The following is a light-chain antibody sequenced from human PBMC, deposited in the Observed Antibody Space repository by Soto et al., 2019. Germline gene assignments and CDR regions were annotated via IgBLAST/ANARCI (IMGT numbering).Light chain of an antibody. CDR1: QNVATN. CDR2: GAS. CDR3: QQYNNWPQT. Sequence: EAGLTQSPATLSVSPGEGATLSCSASQNVATNLACSQQRPGQAPRLLIYGASKRAIGLPARFSGSGSGTQFTLTMTCLQSEGFAVYYCQQYNNWPQTFGQRTQVEIK. J-gene: IGKJ1*01. V-gene: IGKV3-15*01.